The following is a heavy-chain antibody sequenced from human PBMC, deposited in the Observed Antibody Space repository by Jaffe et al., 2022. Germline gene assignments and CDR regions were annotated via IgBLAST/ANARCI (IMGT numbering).Heavy chain of an antibody. V-gene: IGHV4-34*01. J-gene: IGHJ5*02. CDR1: GGSFSGYY. D-gene: IGHD6-13*01. CDR2: INHSGST. CDR3: ASWGIAAAGNGFDP. Sequence: QVQLQQWGAGLLKPSETLSLTCAVYGGSFSGYYWSWIRQPPGKGLEWIGEINHSGSTNYNPSLKSRVTISVDTSKNQFSLKLSSVTAADTAVYYCASWGIAAAGNGFDPWGQGTLVTVSS.